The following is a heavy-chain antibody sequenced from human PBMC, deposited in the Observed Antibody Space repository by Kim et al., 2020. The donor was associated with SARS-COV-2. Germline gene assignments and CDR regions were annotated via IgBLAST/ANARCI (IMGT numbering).Heavy chain of an antibody. CDR3: XRDMGGXYYGLDY. J-gene: IGHJ4*02. Sequence: YADSVXGRFXXSRDNSKNTLYXQMNSLRAEDTAGYYCXRDMGGXYYGLDYWGQGTLVTXSS. D-gene: IGHD1-26*01. V-gene: IGHV3-33*01.